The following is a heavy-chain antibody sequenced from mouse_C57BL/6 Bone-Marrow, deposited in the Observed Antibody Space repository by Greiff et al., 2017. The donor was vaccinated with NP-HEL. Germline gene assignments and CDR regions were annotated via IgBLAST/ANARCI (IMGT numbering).Heavy chain of an antibody. Sequence: QVQLQQPGAELVKPGASVKLSCKASGYTFTSYWMQWVKQRPGQGLEWIGEIDPSDSYTNYNQKFKGKATLTVDTSSSPAYMQLSSLTSEDSAVYYCARGEGVHYSAYWGQGTLVTVSA. CDR2: IDPSDSYT. CDR3: ARGEGVHYSAY. CDR1: GYTFTSYW. D-gene: IGHD2-12*01. V-gene: IGHV1-50*01. J-gene: IGHJ3*01.